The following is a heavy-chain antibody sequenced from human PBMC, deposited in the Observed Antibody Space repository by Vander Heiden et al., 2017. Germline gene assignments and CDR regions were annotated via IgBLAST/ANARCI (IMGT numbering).Heavy chain of an antibody. J-gene: IGHJ6*02. V-gene: IGHV3-23*01. D-gene: IGHD3-10*01. CDR2: ISGSGGST. CDR3: AKGYGSGSYHCYYYGMDV. CDR1: GFTFSSYA. Sequence: EVQLLESGGGLVQPGGSLRLPCAASGFTFSSYAMSWVRQAPGKGLEWVSAISGSGGSTYYADSVKGRVTISRDNSKNTLYLQMNSLRAEDTAVYYCAKGYGSGSYHCYYYGMDVWGQGTTVTVSS.